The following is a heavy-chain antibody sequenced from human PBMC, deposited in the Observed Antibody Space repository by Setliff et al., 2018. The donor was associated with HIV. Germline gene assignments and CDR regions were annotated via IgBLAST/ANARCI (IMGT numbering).Heavy chain of an antibody. V-gene: IGHV4-39*07. CDR2: LYYGGNT. Sequence: PSETLSLTCSVSGGSISSSSYYWSWIRQPPGKGLEWIGILYYGGNTFYNPSLKSRVTISIDTSKKQFSLRLTSVTAADTGLYYCAATYYNFWNGLPGGWFDTWGQGTLVTVSS. CDR3: AATYYNFWNGLPGGWFDT. CDR1: GGSISSSSYY. J-gene: IGHJ5*02. D-gene: IGHD3-3*01.